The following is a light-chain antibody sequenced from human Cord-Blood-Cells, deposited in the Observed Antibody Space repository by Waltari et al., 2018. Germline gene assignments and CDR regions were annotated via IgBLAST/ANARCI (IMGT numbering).Light chain of an antibody. Sequence: DIQLTKSPSSLFASVGDRVTITCRASQSISSYLNWYQQKPGKAPKLLIYAASSLQSGVPSRFSGSGSGTDFTLTISSLQPEDFATYYCQQSYNTPITFGQGTRLEIK. CDR2: AAS. V-gene: IGKV1-39*01. J-gene: IGKJ5*01. CDR3: QQSYNTPIT. CDR1: QSISSY.